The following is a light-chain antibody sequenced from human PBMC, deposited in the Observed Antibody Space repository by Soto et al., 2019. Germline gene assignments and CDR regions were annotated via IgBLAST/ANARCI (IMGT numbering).Light chain of an antibody. CDR2: DVS. Sequence: QSALTQPASVSGSLGQSITISCTGTSSDVGGYNYVSWYQHHPGKAPKLTIYDVSNRPSGVSNRFSGSKSGDTASLTISGLQAEDEADYYCSSYTSGSTLVFGGGTKVTVL. V-gene: IGLV2-14*03. CDR1: SSDVGGYNY. CDR3: SSYTSGSTLV. J-gene: IGLJ2*01.